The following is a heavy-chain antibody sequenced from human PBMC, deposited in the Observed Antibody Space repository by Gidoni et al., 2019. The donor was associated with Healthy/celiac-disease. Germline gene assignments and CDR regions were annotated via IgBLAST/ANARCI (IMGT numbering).Heavy chain of an antibody. CDR2: IYSGGST. J-gene: IGHJ4*02. Sequence: EVQLVESGGGLVQPGGSLRLSCAASGFTVSSTYMGWVRQAPGKGLEWVSVIYSGGSTYYADSVKGRFTISRDNSKNTLYLQMNSLRAEDTAVYYCASQQWLDNGLEDYWGQGTLVTVSS. V-gene: IGHV3-66*04. CDR1: GFTVSSTY. D-gene: IGHD6-19*01. CDR3: ASQQWLDNGLEDY.